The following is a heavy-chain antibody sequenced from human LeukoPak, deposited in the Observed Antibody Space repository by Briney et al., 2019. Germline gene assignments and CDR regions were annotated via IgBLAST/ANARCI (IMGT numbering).Heavy chain of an antibody. CDR3: ARRTVSYGYYYGMDV. CDR1: GGSISSGGYY. D-gene: IGHD5-18*01. J-gene: IGHJ6*02. Sequence: SETLSLTCTVSGGSISSGGYYWSWIRQHPGKGLEWIGYIYYSGSTYYNPSLKSRVTISVDTSKNQFSLKLSSVTAADTAVYYCARRTVSYGYYYGMDVWGQGTTVTVSS. V-gene: IGHV4-31*03. CDR2: IYYSGST.